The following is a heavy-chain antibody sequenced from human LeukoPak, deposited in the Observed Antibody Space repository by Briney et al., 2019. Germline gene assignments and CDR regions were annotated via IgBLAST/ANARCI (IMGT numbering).Heavy chain of an antibody. CDR2: IYYSGST. Sequence: PSETLSLTCTVSGGPISSYYWSWIRQPPGKGLEWIGYIYYSGSTNYNPSLKSRVTISVDTSKNQFSLKLSSVTAADTAVYYCARVKSRWLQFLELNYFDYWGQGTLVTVSS. D-gene: IGHD5-24*01. V-gene: IGHV4-59*01. CDR1: GGPISSYY. CDR3: ARVKSRWLQFLELNYFDY. J-gene: IGHJ4*02.